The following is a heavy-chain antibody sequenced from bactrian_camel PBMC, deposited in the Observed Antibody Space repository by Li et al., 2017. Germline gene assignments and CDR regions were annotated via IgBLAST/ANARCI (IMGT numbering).Heavy chain of an antibody. V-gene: IGHV3S31*01. CDR1: GFTFSSYS. Sequence: DVQLVESGGGLMQPGGSLRLSCAVSGFTFSSYSVSWVRQAPGKGLEWVSGISSGGGSTHYADSVKGRFTISRDNDKNTLYLQTNSLKSEDTAVYYCATFAWYSGGLTWGQGTQVTVS. J-gene: IGHJ6*01. D-gene: IGHD2*01. CDR2: ISSGGGST. CDR3: ATFAWYSGGLT.